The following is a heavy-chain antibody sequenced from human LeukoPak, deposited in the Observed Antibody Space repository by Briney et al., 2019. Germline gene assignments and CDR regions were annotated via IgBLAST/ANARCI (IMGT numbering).Heavy chain of an antibody. V-gene: IGHV4-38-2*02. CDR1: GYFSTAYY. CDR2: IRHDGHT. CDR3: ARQVATKGEWAFDV. D-gene: IGHD5-12*01. J-gene: IGHJ3*01. Sequence: SETLSLTCTVSGYFSTAYYWGWIRQPPGKGLEWIASIRHDGHTYYNPSLRSQVTISVDMSRNQFSLKLNSLTAADTAVYYCARQVATKGEWAFDVWGQGTMVTVSS.